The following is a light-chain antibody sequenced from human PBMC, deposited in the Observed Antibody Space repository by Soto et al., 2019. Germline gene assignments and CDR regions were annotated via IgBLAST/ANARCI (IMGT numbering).Light chain of an antibody. CDR1: QGISNY. Sequence: DIQLTQSPSLLSASVGDRVIITCRASQGISNYVAWLQQKPGKAPKVLIYAASTLQSGVPSRFSGSGSGTEFTLTISSLQPEDFATYFCQQLISYPFTFGPGTKVDIK. J-gene: IGKJ3*01. V-gene: IGKV1-9*01. CDR2: AAS. CDR3: QQLISYPFT.